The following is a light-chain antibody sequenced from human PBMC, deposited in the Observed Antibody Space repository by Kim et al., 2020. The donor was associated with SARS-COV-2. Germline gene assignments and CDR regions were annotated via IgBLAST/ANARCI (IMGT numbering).Light chain of an antibody. CDR1: KLVDKY. J-gene: IGLJ2*01. V-gene: IGLV3-1*01. Sequence: SVSPGQTASITCSGDKLVDKYVCWHQQKPGQSPVLVIYQDNKRPSGIPERFSGSNSGNTATLTISGTQAMDEADYYCQAWDSSTVVFGGGTKSPS. CDR3: QAWDSSTVV. CDR2: QDN.